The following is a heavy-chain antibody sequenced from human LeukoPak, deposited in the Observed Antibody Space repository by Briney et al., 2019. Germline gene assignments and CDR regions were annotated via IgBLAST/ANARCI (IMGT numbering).Heavy chain of an antibody. CDR1: GGSISSGSYY. CDR2: IYTSGST. CDR3: ARTRYYYGSRSYGAPYYFDY. V-gene: IGHV4-61*02. Sequence: SETLSLPCTVSGGSISSGSYYWSWIRQPAGKGLEWIGRIYTSGSTNYNPSLKNRLTISVDTSKNQFSLKLSSVTAADTAVYYCARTRYYYGSRSYGAPYYFDYWGQGTLVTVSS. J-gene: IGHJ4*02. D-gene: IGHD3-10*01.